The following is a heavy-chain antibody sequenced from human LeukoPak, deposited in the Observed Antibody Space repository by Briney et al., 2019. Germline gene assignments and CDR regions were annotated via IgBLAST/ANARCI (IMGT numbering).Heavy chain of an antibody. V-gene: IGHV4-34*01. D-gene: IGHD3-9*01. CDR2: INHSGST. CDR3: ATIPDYDTLTGSRE. J-gene: IGHJ4*02. CDR1: GGSFSNYY. Sequence: SETLSLTCAVYGGSFSNYYWSWIRQPPGKGLEWIGEINHSGSTNYNPSLKSRVTISVDTSKNQFSLKLSSVTAADTAVYYCATIPDYDTLTGSREWGQGSLVTVSS.